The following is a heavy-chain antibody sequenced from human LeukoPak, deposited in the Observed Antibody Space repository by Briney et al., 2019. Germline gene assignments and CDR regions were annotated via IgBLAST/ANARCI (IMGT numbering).Heavy chain of an antibody. J-gene: IGHJ5*02. CDR3: ARSKCGSTSCYGGNWFDP. D-gene: IGHD2-2*01. CDR1: GYSISTGYY. V-gene: IGHV4-38-2*01. Sequence: SETLSLTCAVSGYSISTGYYWGWIRQPPGKGLEWIGTIYHSGSTYYNPSLKSRVTISVDTSKNQFSLKLSSVTAADTALYYCARSKCGSTSCYGGNWFDPGGQGTLVTVSS. CDR2: IYHSGST.